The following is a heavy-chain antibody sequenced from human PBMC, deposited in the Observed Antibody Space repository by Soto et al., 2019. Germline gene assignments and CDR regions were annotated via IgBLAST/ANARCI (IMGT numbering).Heavy chain of an antibody. Sequence: QVQLVQSGAEVMKPGSSVRVSCKTSGDTFNTFAISWVRQAPGQGLEWMGGIIPIFGTPDYAQQFPGRVTISADESTSTAYLELRSLRYEDTAVYYCARSPGITGTRASQYAMDVWGQGTTVTVSS. V-gene: IGHV1-69*01. CDR2: IIPIFGTP. J-gene: IGHJ6*02. CDR1: GDTFNTFA. D-gene: IGHD1-20*01. CDR3: ARSPGITGTRASQYAMDV.